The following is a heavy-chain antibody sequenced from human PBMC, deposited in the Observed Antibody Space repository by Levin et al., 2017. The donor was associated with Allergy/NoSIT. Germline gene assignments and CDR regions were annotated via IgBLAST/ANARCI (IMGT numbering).Heavy chain of an antibody. J-gene: IGHJ4*02. CDR3: ARDRQWLEYYFDY. D-gene: IGHD6-19*01. Sequence: GGSLRLSCSASFFPFLLSFLPWVRQAPGKGLEWVAVIWSDGSNKYYADSVKGRFTLSLSHSKNTLYLQMNRLRAEDTAVSYCARDRQWLEYYFDYWGQGTLVTVSS. CDR2: IWSDGSNK. CDR1: FFPFLLSF. V-gene: IGHV3-33*01.